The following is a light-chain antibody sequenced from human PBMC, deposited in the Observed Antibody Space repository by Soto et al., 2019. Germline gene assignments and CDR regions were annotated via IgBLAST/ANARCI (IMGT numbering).Light chain of an antibody. CDR1: SSDVGTYYL. V-gene: IGLV2-23*02. Sequence: QSVLTQPASVSGSPGQSITISCTGTSSDVGTYYLVSWFQQHSGKAPKLLIYEVSRRPSGVSNRFSGSKSGNTASLIISGLQPEDETDYYCCSYAGSGTYVFGTGTKVTVL. CDR3: CSYAGSGTYV. J-gene: IGLJ1*01. CDR2: EVS.